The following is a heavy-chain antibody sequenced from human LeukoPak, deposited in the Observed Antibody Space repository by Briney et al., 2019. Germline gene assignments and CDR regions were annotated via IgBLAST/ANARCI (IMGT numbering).Heavy chain of an antibody. J-gene: IGHJ3*01. CDR2: IYPGDSDT. CDR1: GYSFDLYY. Sequence: GESLKISCRGSGYSFDLYYIGWVRRMPGKGLEWMGIIYPGDSDTKYNPSFQGQVTMSADKSMNTAYLHWNNLKASDSAAYYCARRRGSGYYSFDVWGQGTIVTVSS. V-gene: IGHV5-51*01. CDR3: ARRRGSGYYSFDV. D-gene: IGHD3-3*01.